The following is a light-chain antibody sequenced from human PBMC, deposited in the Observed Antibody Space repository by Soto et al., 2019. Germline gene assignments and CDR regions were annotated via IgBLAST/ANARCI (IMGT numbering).Light chain of an antibody. CDR3: QQYNNWPPGT. CDR1: QSVSSK. CDR2: GAS. J-gene: IGKJ1*01. V-gene: IGKV3-15*01. Sequence: EIVMTQSPATLSVSPGERATLSCRACQSVSSKLAWYQQKPGQAPRLLIYGASTRATGIPARFSGSGSGTEFTLTISSLQSEDFAVYYCQQYNNWPPGTFGQGTKVEIK.